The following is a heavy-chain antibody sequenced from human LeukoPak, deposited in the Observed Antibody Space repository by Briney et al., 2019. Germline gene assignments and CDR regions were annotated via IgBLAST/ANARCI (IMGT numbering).Heavy chain of an antibody. CDR2: INHSGST. D-gene: IGHD2-2*01. CDR3: ASALGYCSSTSCYGTTYYYGMDV. CDR1: GGSFSGYY. Sequence: PSETLSLTCAVYGGSFSGYYWSWIRQPPGKGLEWMGEINHSGSTNYNPSLKSRVTISVDTSKNQFSLKLSSVTAADTAVYYCASALGYCSSTSCYGTTYYYGMDVWGKGTTVTVSS. J-gene: IGHJ6*04. V-gene: IGHV4-34*01.